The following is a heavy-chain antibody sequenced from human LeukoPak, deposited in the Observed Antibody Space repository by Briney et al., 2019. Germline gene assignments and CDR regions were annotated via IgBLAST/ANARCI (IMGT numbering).Heavy chain of an antibody. CDR1: GYTFTGYY. Sequence: ASVKVSCKASGYTFTGYYMHWVRQAPGQGLEWMGWISAYNGNTNYAQKLQGRVTMTTDTSTSTAYMELRSLRTEDTAFYYCAKDHGGSSDYWGQGTLVTVSS. J-gene: IGHJ4*02. CDR3: AKDHGGSSDY. CDR2: ISAYNGNT. V-gene: IGHV1-18*04. D-gene: IGHD1-26*01.